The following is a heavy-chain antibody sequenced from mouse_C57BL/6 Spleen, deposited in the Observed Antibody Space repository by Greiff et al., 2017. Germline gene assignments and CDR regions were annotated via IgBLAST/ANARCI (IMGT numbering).Heavy chain of an antibody. V-gene: IGHV5-17*01. CDR1: GFTFRDYG. CDR3: ARVDY. J-gene: IGHJ2*01. CDR2: ISSGSSTI. Sequence: EVKLMESGGGLVKPGGSLKLSCAASGFTFRDYGMHWVRKAPEKGQEWVAYISSGSSTIYYADTVKGRFTIARDNAKNTLFLQMTILRSEDTAMYYCARVDYWCQGTTLTVSS.